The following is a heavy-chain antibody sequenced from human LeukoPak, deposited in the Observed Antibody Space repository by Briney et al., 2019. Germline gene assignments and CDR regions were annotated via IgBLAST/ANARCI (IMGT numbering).Heavy chain of an antibody. J-gene: IGHJ4*02. Sequence: SETLSLTCTVSGGSISSSSYYWGWLRQPPGKGLEWIGSIYYSGSTYYNPSLKSRVTISVDTSKNQFSLKLSSVTAADTAVYYCARGRSIAARPGQYYFDYWGQGTLVTVSS. CDR2: IYYSGST. D-gene: IGHD6-6*01. CDR3: ARGRSIAARPGQYYFDY. V-gene: IGHV4-39*01. CDR1: GGSISSSSYY.